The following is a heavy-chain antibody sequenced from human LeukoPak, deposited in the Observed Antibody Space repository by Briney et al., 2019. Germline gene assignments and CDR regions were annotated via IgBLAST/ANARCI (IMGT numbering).Heavy chain of an antibody. CDR3: AKDARQTYYDFWSGHFDY. CDR2: ISWDGGST. J-gene: IGHJ4*02. D-gene: IGHD3-3*01. Sequence: PGGSLRLSCAASGFTFDDYAMHWVSQAPGKGLEWVSLISWDGGSTYYADSVKDRFTISRDNSKNSLYLQMNSLRAEDTGLYYCAKDARQTYYDFWSGHFDYWGQGTLVTVSS. CDR1: GFTFDDYA. V-gene: IGHV3-43D*04.